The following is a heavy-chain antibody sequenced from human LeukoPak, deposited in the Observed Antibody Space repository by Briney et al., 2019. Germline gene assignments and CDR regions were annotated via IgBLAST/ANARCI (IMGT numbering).Heavy chain of an antibody. V-gene: IGHV3-66*01. D-gene: IGHD2-15*01. CDR3: ARDCGGSCDDAFDI. J-gene: IGHJ3*02. CDR1: GFTFSNYA. Sequence: GGSLRLSCAASGFTFSNYAMNWVRQAPGKGLEWVSVIYSGGSTYYADSVKGRFTISRDNSKNTLYLQMNSLRAEDTAVYYCARDCGGSCDDAFDIWGQGTMVTVSS. CDR2: IYSGGST.